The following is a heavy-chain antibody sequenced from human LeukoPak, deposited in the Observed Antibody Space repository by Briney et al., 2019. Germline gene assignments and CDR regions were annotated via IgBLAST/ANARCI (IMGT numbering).Heavy chain of an antibody. V-gene: IGHV3-33*06. CDR3: AKFGRKYYYMDV. CDR1: GFTFSSYG. CDR2: IWYDGSNK. Sequence: PGRSPRLSCAASGFTFSSYGMHWVRQAPGKGLEWVAVIWYDGSNKYYADSVKGRFTISRDNSKNTLYLQMNSLRAEDTAVYYCAKFGRKYYYMDVWGKGTTVTVSS. J-gene: IGHJ6*03. D-gene: IGHD3-10*01.